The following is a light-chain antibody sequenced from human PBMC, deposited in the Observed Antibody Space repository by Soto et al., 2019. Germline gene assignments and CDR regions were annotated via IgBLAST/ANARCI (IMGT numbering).Light chain of an antibody. V-gene: IGKV1-39*01. CDR2: AAS. J-gene: IGKJ1*01. CDR1: QSIRSY. Sequence: QMTQSPSSLSASVGDRVTITCRASQSIRSYLNCYQQKPGKAPNLLIYAASGLQTGVPSRFSGSGSGTDFTLSISSLQREDFATYYCQQSYITPPGTFGQGTKVEIK. CDR3: QQSYITPPGT.